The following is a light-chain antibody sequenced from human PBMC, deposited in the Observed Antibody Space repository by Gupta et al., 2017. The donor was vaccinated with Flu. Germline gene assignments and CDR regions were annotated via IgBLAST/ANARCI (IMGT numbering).Light chain of an antibody. J-gene: IGKJ1*01. V-gene: IGKV3-20*01. CDR1: QGVSSTY. CDR3: QQYVRSPWT. Sequence: ATLALSPGERATRSCRASQGVSSTYLAWYQQTPGQAPRLLIYGASSRATGIPDRFSGSGSGTDFTLTISRLEPEDFAVYYCQQYVRSPWTFGQGTKVEIK. CDR2: GAS.